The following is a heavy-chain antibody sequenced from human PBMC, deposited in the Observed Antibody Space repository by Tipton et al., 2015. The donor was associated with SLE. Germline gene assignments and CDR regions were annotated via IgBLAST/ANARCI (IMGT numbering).Heavy chain of an antibody. CDR2: IQTSGST. CDR1: GGSVSSDSYF. Sequence: TLSLTCSVSGGSVSSDSYFWSWVRQPAGKALEWIGRIQTSGSTKYNPSLKSRVTISVDTSKNQFSLKLSSVTAADTAVYYCARDPSWELLPAFDIWGQGTMVTVSS. J-gene: IGHJ3*02. V-gene: IGHV4-61*02. D-gene: IGHD1-26*01. CDR3: ARDPSWELLPAFDI.